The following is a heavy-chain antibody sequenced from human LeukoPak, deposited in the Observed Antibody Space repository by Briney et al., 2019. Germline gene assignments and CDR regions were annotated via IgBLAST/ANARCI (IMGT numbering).Heavy chain of an antibody. CDR1: GFTFSSYG. D-gene: IGHD4-11*01. CDR3: AKHINDYSNY. J-gene: IGHJ4*02. CDR2: IRYDGSNK. Sequence: GGSLRLSCAASGFTFSSYGMHWVHQAPGKGLEWVAFIRYDGSNKYYADSVKGRFTISRDNSKNTLYLQMNSLRAEDTAVYYCAKHINDYSNYWGQGTLVTVSS. V-gene: IGHV3-30*02.